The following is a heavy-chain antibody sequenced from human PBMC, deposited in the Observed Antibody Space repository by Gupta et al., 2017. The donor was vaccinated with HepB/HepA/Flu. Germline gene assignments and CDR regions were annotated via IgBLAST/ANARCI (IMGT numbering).Heavy chain of an antibody. D-gene: IGHD2-8*01. CDR3: ARAGVSPSKEIDY. CDR2: VYYNGNT. J-gene: IGHJ4*02. Sequence: QVQLKESGPGLVKPSETPSLTCTVSGGAVDTTTHFWSWVRQPPGKGLEWIGHVYYNGNTNYNPSLKSRVTISVDTSRNQFSLKMASVTAADTSIYYCARAGVSPSKEIDYWGQGTLVTVSS. V-gene: IGHV4-61*01. CDR1: GGAVDTTTHF.